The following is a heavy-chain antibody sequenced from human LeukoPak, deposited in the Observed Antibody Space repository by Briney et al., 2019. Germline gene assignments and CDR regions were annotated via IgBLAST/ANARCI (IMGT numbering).Heavy chain of an antibody. CDR1: GVSISTSY. V-gene: IGHV4-4*07. J-gene: IGHJ4*02. CDR3: ARWGWTHDY. CDR2: VYTSGDT. D-gene: IGHD3/OR15-3a*01. Sequence: PSETLSLTCTVSGVSISTSYWSWIRQPAGKGLEWIGRVYTSGDTNYNPSLNSRLTLSVDTSKNQFSLTLTSLTAADTAVYYCARWGWTHDYWGQGTLVTVSS.